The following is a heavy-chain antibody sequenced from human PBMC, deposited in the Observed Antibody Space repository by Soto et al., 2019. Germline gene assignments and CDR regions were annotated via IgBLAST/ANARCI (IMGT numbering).Heavy chain of an antibody. CDR1: GGTFSSYT. CDR3: ASIAVAGAIDY. CDR2: IIPILGIA. J-gene: IGHJ4*02. V-gene: IGHV1-69*02. Sequence: QVQLVQSGAEVKKPGSSVKVSCKASGGTFSSYTISWVRQAPGQGLEWMGRIIPILGIANYAQKFQGRVTITADKSTSTAYMELRSLRSEDTAVYYCASIAVAGAIDYWGQGTLVTVSS. D-gene: IGHD6-19*01.